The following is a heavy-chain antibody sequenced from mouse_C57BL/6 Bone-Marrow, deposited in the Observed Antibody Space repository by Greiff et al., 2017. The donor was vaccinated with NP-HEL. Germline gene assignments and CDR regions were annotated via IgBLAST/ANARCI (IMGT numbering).Heavy chain of an antibody. CDR1: GYTFTSYW. D-gene: IGHD1-1*01. V-gene: IGHV1-64*01. CDR2: IHPTSGST. CDR3: AREITTVAYYFDY. Sequence: QVQLQQPGAELVKPGASVKLSCKASGYTFTSYWLHWVKQRPGQGLEWIGMIHPTSGSTNYNEKFKSKATLTVDKSSSTAYMQLSSLTSEDSAVYYCAREITTVAYYFDYWGQGTTLTVSS. J-gene: IGHJ2*01.